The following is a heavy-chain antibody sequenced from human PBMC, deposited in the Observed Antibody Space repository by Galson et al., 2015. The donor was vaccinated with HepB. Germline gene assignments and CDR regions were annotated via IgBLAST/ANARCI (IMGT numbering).Heavy chain of an antibody. V-gene: IGHV1-2*02. CDR3: ARTGRYYSSGWSEDDAFDI. D-gene: IGHD6-19*01. Sequence: QSGAEVKKPGASVKVSCKASGYTFTCYYMHWVRQAPGQGLEWMGWINPNSGGTKYAQKFQGRVTVTRDTSISTAYMELSRLRSDDTAAYYCARTGRYYSSGWSEDDAFDIWGQGTMVTVSS. CDR1: GYTFTCYY. J-gene: IGHJ3*02. CDR2: INPNSGGT.